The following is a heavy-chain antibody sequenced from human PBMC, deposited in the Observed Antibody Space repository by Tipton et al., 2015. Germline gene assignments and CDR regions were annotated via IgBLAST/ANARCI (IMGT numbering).Heavy chain of an antibody. CDR2: TSHSGNT. Sequence: TLSLTCAVSGYSISRGYNWGWIRQPPGKGLEWIGSTSHSGNTYYNPSLKSRVTMSRDTSKNQFSLKLTSVTAADTAVYYCACQDYDSLTRDYQTVDYWGQGTLVTVSS. J-gene: IGHJ4*02. V-gene: IGHV4-38-2*01. CDR1: GYSISRGYN. D-gene: IGHD3-9*01. CDR3: ACQDYDSLTRDYQTVDY.